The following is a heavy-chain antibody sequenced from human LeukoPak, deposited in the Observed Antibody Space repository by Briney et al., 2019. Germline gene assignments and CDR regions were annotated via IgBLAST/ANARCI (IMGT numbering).Heavy chain of an antibody. V-gene: IGHV1-3*01. D-gene: IGHD1-26*01. Sequence: ASVKVSCKASGYTFTSYAMHWVRQAPGQRLEWMGWINAGNGNTKYSQKFQGRVTITADKSTSTAFMELHSLRSEDTALYYCATYLVGSAHGPDSWGQGTLVAVSS. J-gene: IGHJ4*02. CDR3: ATYLVGSAHGPDS. CDR2: INAGNGNT. CDR1: GYTFTSYA.